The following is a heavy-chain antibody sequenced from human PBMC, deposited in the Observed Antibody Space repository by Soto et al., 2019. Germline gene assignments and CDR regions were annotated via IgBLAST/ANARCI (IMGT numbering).Heavy chain of an antibody. Sequence: SQTLSLTCDISGDSVSSNSAAWNWIWQTPSRGLEWLGRTYYRSKWYSNYAISVKSRVTVNPDTFKNQFSLQLNSVTPEDTAVYYCARGSWDDVSGHYYMDVWGKGTTVTVSS. J-gene: IGHJ6*03. V-gene: IGHV6-1*01. CDR2: TYYRSKWYS. CDR1: GDSVSSNSAA. D-gene: IGHD1-1*01. CDR3: ARGSWDDVSGHYYMDV.